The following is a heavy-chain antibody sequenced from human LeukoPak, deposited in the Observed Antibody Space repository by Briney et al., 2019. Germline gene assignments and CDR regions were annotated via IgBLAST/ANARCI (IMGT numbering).Heavy chain of an antibody. CDR2: VYYTGTT. V-gene: IGHV4-39*07. CDR3: ARRSENAFDI. Sequence: SETLSLTCTFSGGSIRRENYFWGWIRQSPGKGLEWIGNVYYTGTTYYNPSLKSRVIISVDTSMNQFSLKLSSVTAADTAVYSCARRSENAFDIWGQGTMVTVSS. J-gene: IGHJ3*02. CDR1: GGSIRRENYF.